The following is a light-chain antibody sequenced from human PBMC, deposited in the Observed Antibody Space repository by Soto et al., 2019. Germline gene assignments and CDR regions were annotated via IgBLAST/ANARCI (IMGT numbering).Light chain of an antibody. CDR1: QSISSW. V-gene: IGKV1-5*01. J-gene: IGKJ1*01. Sequence: DIQMTXSPXTXXASVGDRVTITCRASQSISSWLAWYQQKPGKAPKLLIFDASSLESGVPSRFSGSGSGTEFTLTISSLQPDDFATYYCQQYNSYSGTFGQGTKVEIK. CDR2: DAS. CDR3: QQYNSYSGT.